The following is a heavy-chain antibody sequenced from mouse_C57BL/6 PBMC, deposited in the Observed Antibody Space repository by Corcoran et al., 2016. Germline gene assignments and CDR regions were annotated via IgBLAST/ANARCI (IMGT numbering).Heavy chain of an antibody. D-gene: IGHD1-1*01. CDR2: IYPRSGNT. J-gene: IGHJ4*01. Sequence: QVQLQQSGAELARPGASVKLSCKASGYTFRSYGISWVKQRTGQGLEWIGEIYPRSGNTYYNEKFKGKATLNADKSSSTAYMELRSLTSEDSAVYFCAIYYDGSTPYAMDYWGQGTSVTVSS. V-gene: IGHV1-81*01. CDR1: GYTFRSYG. CDR3: AIYYDGSTPYAMDY.